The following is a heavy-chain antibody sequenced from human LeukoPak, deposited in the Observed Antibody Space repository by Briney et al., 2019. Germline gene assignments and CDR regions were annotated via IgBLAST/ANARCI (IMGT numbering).Heavy chain of an antibody. D-gene: IGHD3-10*01. V-gene: IGHV4-59*12. CDR2: IYYSGST. J-gene: IGHJ3*02. CDR3: ARFGLWFGELSLAFDI. CDR1: GGSISSYY. Sequence: SETLSLTCTVSGGSISSYYWSWIRQPPGKGLEWIGYIYYSGSTNYNPSLKSRVTISVDTSKNQFSLKLSSVTAADTAVYYCARFGLWFGELSLAFDIWGQGTMVTVSS.